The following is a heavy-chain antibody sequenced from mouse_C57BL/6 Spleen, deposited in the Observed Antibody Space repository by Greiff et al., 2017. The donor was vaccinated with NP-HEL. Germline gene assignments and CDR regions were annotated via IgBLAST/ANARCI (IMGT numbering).Heavy chain of an antibody. CDR1: GYAFSSSW. V-gene: IGHV1-82*01. D-gene: IGHD2-3*01. Sequence: VQLQQSGPELVKPGASVKISCKASGYAFSSSWMNWVKQRPGKGLEWIGRIYPGDGDTNYNGKFKGKATLTADKSSSTAYMQLSSLTSEDSAVYFCARCDGFYWYFDVWGTGTTVTVSS. CDR2: IYPGDGDT. J-gene: IGHJ1*03. CDR3: ARCDGFYWYFDV.